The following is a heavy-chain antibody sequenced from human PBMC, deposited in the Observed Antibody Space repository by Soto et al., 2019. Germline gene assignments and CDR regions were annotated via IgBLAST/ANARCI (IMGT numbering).Heavy chain of an antibody. Sequence: SGPTLVNPTETLTLTCTVSGFSLSNARMGVSWIRQPPGKALEWLAHIFSNDEKSYSTSLKSRLTISEDTSKSQVVLTMTNMDPVDTATYYCARTTYYYDSSGYDWFDPWGQGTLVTVSS. CDR1: GFSLSNARMG. CDR3: ARTTYYYDSSGYDWFDP. V-gene: IGHV2-26*01. J-gene: IGHJ5*02. CDR2: IFSNDEK. D-gene: IGHD3-22*01.